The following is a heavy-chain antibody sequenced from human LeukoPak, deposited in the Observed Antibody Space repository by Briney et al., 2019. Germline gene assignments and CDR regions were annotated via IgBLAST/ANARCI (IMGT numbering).Heavy chain of an antibody. CDR3: AELGITMIGGV. J-gene: IGHJ6*04. D-gene: IGHD3-10*02. CDR1: GFIFSNAW. CDR2: ISSSGSTI. Sequence: GGSLRLPCAASGFIFSNAWMSWVRQAPGKGLEWVSYISSSGSTIYYADSVKGRFTISRDNAKNSLYLQMNSLRAEDTAVYYCAELGITMIGGVWGKGTTVTISS. V-gene: IGHV3-11*04.